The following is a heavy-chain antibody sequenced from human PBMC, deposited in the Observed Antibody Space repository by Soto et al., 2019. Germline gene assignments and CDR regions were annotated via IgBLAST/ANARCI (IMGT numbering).Heavy chain of an antibody. CDR3: ARDLGGSSSWYSFTHDAFDI. CDR2: IIPIFGTA. CDR1: GGTFSRYA. D-gene: IGHD6-13*01. V-gene: IGHV1-69*13. J-gene: IGHJ3*02. Sequence: SVKVSCQASGGTFSRYAISWLRQAPGQGLEWMGGIIPIFGTANYAQKFQGRVTITADESTSTAYMELSSLRSEDTAVYYCARDLGGSSSWYSFTHDAFDICGQGTMFT.